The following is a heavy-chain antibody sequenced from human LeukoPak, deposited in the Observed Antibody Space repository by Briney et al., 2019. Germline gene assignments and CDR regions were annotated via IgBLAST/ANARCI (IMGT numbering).Heavy chain of an antibody. CDR2: ISSSSSYI. Sequence: PGGSLRLSCAASGFTFSSYSMNWVRQAPGKGLEWVSSISSSSSYIYYADSVKGRFTISRDNSKNTLYLQMNGLRAEDTAVYYCASRSDIVVVPAAIDYWGQGTLVTVSS. V-gene: IGHV3-21*04. CDR1: GFTFSSYS. CDR3: ASRSDIVVVPAAIDY. D-gene: IGHD2-2*01. J-gene: IGHJ4*02.